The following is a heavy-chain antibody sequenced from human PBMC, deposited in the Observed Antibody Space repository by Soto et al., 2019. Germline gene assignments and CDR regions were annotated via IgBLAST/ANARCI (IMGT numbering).Heavy chain of an antibody. CDR3: AADWSNRPFDF. J-gene: IGHJ4*02. CDR1: GVSLTSAD. Sequence: GTSVKVSCKACGVSLTSADVQCVRQTRGQRLEWIGWIVGGSGSTNYAQQFQGRLAITRDMSTSTVYMELSSLRSEDTAVYYCAADWSNRPFDFWGQGTLVTVSS. CDR2: IVGGSGST. D-gene: IGHD3-3*01. V-gene: IGHV1-58*01.